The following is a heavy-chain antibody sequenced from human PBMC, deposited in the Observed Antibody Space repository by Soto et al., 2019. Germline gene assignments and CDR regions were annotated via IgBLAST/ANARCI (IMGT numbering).Heavy chain of an antibody. CDR1: GGSITNHSFS. Sequence: SETLSLTCTVSGGSITNHSFSWGWIRQPPGKGLEWIGTIFHTGGTHYNPSLKSRLTMSVDTSNDQFSLTLTSLTAADSAVYYCARQVATLSYYYYGLDIWGPGTTVTVSS. CDR3: ARQVATLSYYYYGLDI. CDR2: IFHTGGT. V-gene: IGHV4-39*01. J-gene: IGHJ6*02. D-gene: IGHD5-12*01.